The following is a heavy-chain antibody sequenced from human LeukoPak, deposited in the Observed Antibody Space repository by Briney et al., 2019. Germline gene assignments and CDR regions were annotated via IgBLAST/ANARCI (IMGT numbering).Heavy chain of an antibody. CDR2: IIPIFGTA. J-gene: IGHJ6*04. CDR1: GGTFSSSA. CDR3: ARGLADTAMVTSYYGMDV. Sequence: SVKVSCKASGGTFSSSAISCVRQGPGERLGWMGGIIPIFGTANYAQTLQGRVTITADKSTSTAYMELSSLRSEDTAVYYCARGLADTAMVTSYYGMDVWGKGTTVTVSS. D-gene: IGHD5-18*01. V-gene: IGHV1-69*06.